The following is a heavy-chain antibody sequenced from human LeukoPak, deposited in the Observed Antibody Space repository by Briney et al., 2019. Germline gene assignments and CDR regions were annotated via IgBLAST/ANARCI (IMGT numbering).Heavy chain of an antibody. V-gene: IGHV1-2*02. CDR3: ATKAVAGTGAFDI. CDR2: INPNSGGT. Sequence: ASVKVSCKASGYTFTGYYIHWVRQAPGQGLEWMGWINPNSGGTNYAQKFQGRVTMTEDTSTDTAYMELSSLRSEDTAVYYCATKAVAGTGAFDIWGQGTMVTVSS. CDR1: GYTFTGYY. D-gene: IGHD6-19*01. J-gene: IGHJ3*02.